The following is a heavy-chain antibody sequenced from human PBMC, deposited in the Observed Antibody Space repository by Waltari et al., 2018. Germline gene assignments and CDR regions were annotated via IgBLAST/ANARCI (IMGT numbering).Heavy chain of an antibody. CDR3: ARDPARRADY. CDR1: GFTVSNYG. V-gene: IGHV3-7*01. Sequence: VQLVESGGGLVQPGGSMGLACLASGFTVSNYGVHWVRQAPGKGLEWVAHIKPDGSQTDYVDSVKGRFAISRDNARNSLYLQMNSLRADDTAIYYCARDPARRADYWGQGTLVTVSS. J-gene: IGHJ4*02. CDR2: IKPDGSQT.